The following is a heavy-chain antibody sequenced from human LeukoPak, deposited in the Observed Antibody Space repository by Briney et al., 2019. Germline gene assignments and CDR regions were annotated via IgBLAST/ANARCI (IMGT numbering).Heavy chain of an antibody. Sequence: PSETLSLTCTVSGGSISSGSYYWSWIRQPAGKGLEWIGRIYTSGSTNYNPSLKSRVTISVDTSKNQFSLKLSSVTAADTAVYYCASGYSSSWDDNAFDIWGQGTMVTVSS. CDR1: GGSISSGSYY. J-gene: IGHJ3*02. D-gene: IGHD6-13*01. CDR3: ASGYSSSWDDNAFDI. CDR2: IYTSGST. V-gene: IGHV4-61*02.